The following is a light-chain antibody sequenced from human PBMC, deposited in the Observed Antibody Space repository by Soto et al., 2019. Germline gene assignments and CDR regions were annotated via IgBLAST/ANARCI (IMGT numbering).Light chain of an antibody. Sequence: AIRMTQSPSSLSASTGDRVTITCRASQGISSYLAWYQQKPGKAPKLLIYAASTLQSGVPSRFSGSGSGTDFTLTISCLQSEDFATYYCHQYYSYPPTFGGGTKVDIK. J-gene: IGKJ4*01. CDR1: QGISSY. CDR3: HQYYSYPPT. V-gene: IGKV1-8*01. CDR2: AAS.